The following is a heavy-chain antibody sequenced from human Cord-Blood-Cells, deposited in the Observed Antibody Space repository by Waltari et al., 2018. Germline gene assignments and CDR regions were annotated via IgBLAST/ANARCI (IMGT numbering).Heavy chain of an antibody. CDR3: ARHMGYSGSYYYFDY. D-gene: IGHD1-26*01. CDR2: INHSGST. CDR1: GGSFSGYY. Sequence: QVQLQQWGAGLLKPSETLSLTCAVYGGSFSGYYWSWIRQPPGKGLEWIGEINHSGSTNDNPSRKSRVTRSVDTSKTQFSLKLSSVTAADTAVYYCARHMGYSGSYYYFDYWGQGTLVTVSS. V-gene: IGHV4-34*01. J-gene: IGHJ4*02.